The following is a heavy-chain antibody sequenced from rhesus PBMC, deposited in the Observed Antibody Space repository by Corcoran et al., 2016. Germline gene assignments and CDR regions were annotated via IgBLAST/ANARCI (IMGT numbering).Heavy chain of an antibody. J-gene: IGHJ2*01. CDR3: ARAYSGSLYWYFDL. CDR1: GGSFSSYW. CDR2: INGNIGRT. D-gene: IGHD1-44*02. V-gene: IGHV4-80*01. Sequence: QVQLQESGPGLVKPSETLSLTCAVSGGSFSSYWWSWIRQPPGKELEWIGEINGNIGRTNYNPSLKSRFTISKDASKNQFTLKLSSVTAADTAVYYCARAYSGSLYWYFDLWGPGTPITISS.